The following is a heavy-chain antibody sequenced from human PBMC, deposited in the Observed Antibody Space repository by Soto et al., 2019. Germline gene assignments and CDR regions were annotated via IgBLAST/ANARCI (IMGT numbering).Heavy chain of an antibody. CDR1: GDSGGFISSSSYH. Sequence: QLQLQESGPGLVKPSETLSLTCTVSGDSGGFISSSSYHWGWIRQPPGKGLEWIGNIYYSGSTYYNPSLKSRVTLSGAPSKNQSSLRLTPVTAADTAVYYCARHPPYGPLDYWGQGTLVTVSS. CDR3: ARHPPYGPLDY. CDR2: IYYSGST. J-gene: IGHJ4*02. D-gene: IGHD4-17*01. V-gene: IGHV4-39*01.